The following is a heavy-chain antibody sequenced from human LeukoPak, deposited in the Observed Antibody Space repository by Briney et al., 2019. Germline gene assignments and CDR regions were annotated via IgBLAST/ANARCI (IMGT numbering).Heavy chain of an antibody. CDR3: AALTQLERRNY. D-gene: IGHD1-1*01. J-gene: IGHJ4*02. CDR2: INTDGSST. V-gene: IGHV3-74*01. Sequence: GGSLRLSCAASGFTFSSYWMHWVRQAPGKGLVWVSRINTDGSSTSYADSVKGRFTISRDNAKNTLYLQMNSLRAEDTAVYYCAALTQLERRNYWGQGTLVTVSS. CDR1: GFTFSSYW.